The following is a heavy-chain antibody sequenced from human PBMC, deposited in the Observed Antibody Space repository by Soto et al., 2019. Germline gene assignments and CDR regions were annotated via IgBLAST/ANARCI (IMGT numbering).Heavy chain of an antibody. Sequence: KPSETLSLTCTVSGGSISSYYWSWIRQPPGKGLEWIGYIYYSGSTNYNPSLQSRVTISVDTSKNQFSLRLSSVTVADTAVYYCVRGSLYNFDSSGTELWFDPWGQGALVTV. CDR3: VRGSLYNFDSSGTELWFDP. J-gene: IGHJ5*02. CDR1: GGSISSYY. D-gene: IGHD6-19*01. CDR2: IYYSGST. V-gene: IGHV4-59*01.